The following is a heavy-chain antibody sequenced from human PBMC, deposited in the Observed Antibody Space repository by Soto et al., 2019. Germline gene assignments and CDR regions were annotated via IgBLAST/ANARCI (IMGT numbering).Heavy chain of an antibody. V-gene: IGHV3-11*01. CDR3: ARGGVSYYDSSGYYRIGY. CDR1: GFTFSDYY. CDR2: ISSSGSTI. J-gene: IGHJ4*02. D-gene: IGHD3-22*01. Sequence: WGSLRLSCAASGFTFSDYYMSWIRQAPGKGLEWVSYISSSGSTIYYADSVKGRFTISRDNAKNSLYLQMNSLRAEDTAVYYCARGGVSYYDSSGYYRIGYWGQGTLVTVSS.